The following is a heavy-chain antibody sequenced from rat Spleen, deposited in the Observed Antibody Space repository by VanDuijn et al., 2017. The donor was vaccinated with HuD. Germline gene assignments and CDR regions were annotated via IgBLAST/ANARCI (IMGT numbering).Heavy chain of an antibody. V-gene: IGHV5-7*01. CDR2: ISYDGSST. J-gene: IGHJ2*01. CDR3: ARHFDYYSGGLDY. Sequence: EVQLVESGGGLVQPGRSMLLSCAASGFSFSDCDMAWVRQAPKKGLEWVATISYDGSSTYYRDSVKGRFTISRDNAKSTLYLQMSSLRSEDTATYYCARHFDYYSGGLDYWGQGVMVTVSS. D-gene: IGHD1-1*01. CDR1: GFSFSDCD.